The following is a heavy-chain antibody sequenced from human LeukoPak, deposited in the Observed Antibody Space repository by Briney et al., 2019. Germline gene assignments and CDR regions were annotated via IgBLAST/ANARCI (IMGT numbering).Heavy chain of an antibody. Sequence: ASVKVSCKASGYTFTTYNINWVRQAPGQGLEWMGWISGYNGNTNYAQKLQGRVTMTTDTSTSTAYMELRSLRSDDTAVYYCARDAGGSHLGYNWFAPWGQGTLVTVSS. V-gene: IGHV1-18*01. J-gene: IGHJ5*02. CDR3: ARDAGGSHLGYNWFAP. CDR2: ISGYNGNT. D-gene: IGHD2-15*01. CDR1: GYTFTTYN.